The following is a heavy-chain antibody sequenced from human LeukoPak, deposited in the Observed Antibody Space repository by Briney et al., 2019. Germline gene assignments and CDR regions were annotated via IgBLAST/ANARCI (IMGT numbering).Heavy chain of an antibody. D-gene: IGHD3-10*01. V-gene: IGHV3-23*01. CDR3: AKDQVGGYYGSGTYVPYYFDY. J-gene: IGHJ4*02. Sequence: PGGSLRLSCAASGFTFSTYAMSWVRQAPGKGLEWVSAISGSGGSTYYADSVKGRFTISRDNSKNTLYLQMNSLRAEDTAVYYCAKDQVGGYYGSGTYVPYYFDYWGQGTLVTVSS. CDR2: ISGSGGST. CDR1: GFTFSTYA.